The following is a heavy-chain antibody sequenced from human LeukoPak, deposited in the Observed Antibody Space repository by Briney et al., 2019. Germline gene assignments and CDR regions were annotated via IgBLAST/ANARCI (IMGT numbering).Heavy chain of an antibody. CDR3: ARDLNTVLWFGDLEY. J-gene: IGHJ4*02. D-gene: IGHD3-10*01. CDR2: INPNSGGT. V-gene: IGHV1-2*02. CDR1: GYTFTGYY. Sequence: GASVKVCCKASGYTFTGYYMHWVRQAPGQGLVWMGWINPNSGGTNYAQKFQGRVTMTRDASISTAYMELSRLRSDDTAVYYCARDLNTVLWFGDLEYWGQGTLVTVSS.